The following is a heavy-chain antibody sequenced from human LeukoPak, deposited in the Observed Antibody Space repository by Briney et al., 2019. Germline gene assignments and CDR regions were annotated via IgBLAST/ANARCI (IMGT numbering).Heavy chain of an antibody. CDR2: ISSSSRYI. CDR3: ARDQEPKMRLGYCRGGSCYPDY. J-gene: IGHJ4*02. Sequence: GGSLILSCEASGFTFSSYSMNWVRQAPGRGLEGVSAISSSSRYIFYADSVKGRFTISRDNANVLYLQMNSLRAEDTAVYYCARDQEPKMRLGYCRGGSCYPDYWGQGTLVTVSS. V-gene: IGHV3-21*06. D-gene: IGHD2-15*01. CDR1: GFTFSSYS.